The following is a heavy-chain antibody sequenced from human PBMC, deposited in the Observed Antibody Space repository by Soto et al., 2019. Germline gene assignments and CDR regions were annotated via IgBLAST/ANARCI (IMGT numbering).Heavy chain of an antibody. CDR1: GYTFITNG. J-gene: IGHJ4*02. D-gene: IGHD3-16*01. CDR2: ISAYNGNT. V-gene: IGHV1-18*01. CDR3: ARGEGAYDVDN. Sequence: ASVKVSCKASGYTFITNGITWVRQAPGQGREWMGWISAYNGNTNYEQKFQDRVTMTTDTSTSTAYMELRSLRSVDTAVYYCARGEGAYDVDNWGQGTLVTVSS.